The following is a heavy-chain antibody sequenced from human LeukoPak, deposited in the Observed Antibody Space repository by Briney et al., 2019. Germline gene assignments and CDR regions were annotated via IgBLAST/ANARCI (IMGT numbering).Heavy chain of an antibody. Sequence: GGSLRLSCAASGFTFNSYGMHWVRQAPGKGLEWVAVIYYDGSGSYYGDSVKGRFTISRDNSKNTLYMQMNSLRVEDTAIYYCAKGSNGNYDYWGRGTLVTVSS. V-gene: IGHV3-33*06. CDR1: GFTFNSYG. D-gene: IGHD4-17*01. CDR3: AKGSNGNYDY. CDR2: IYYDGSGS. J-gene: IGHJ4*02.